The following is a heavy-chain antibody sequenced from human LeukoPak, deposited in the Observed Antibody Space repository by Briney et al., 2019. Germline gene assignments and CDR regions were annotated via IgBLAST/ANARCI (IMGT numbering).Heavy chain of an antibody. V-gene: IGHV4-34*01. CDR2: IYYSGST. D-gene: IGHD3-22*01. Sequence: PSETLSLTCAVYGGSFSGYYWSWIRQPPGKGLEWIGSIYYSGSTYYNPSLKSRVTTSVDTSKNQFSLKLSSVTAADTAVYYCTRGSIAYYYMDVWGKGTTVTISS. J-gene: IGHJ6*03. CDR1: GGSFSGYY. CDR3: TRGSIAYYYMDV.